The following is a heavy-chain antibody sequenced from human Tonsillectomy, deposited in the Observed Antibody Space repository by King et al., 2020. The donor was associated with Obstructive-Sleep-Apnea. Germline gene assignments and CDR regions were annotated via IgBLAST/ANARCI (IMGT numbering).Heavy chain of an antibody. CDR3: ARGNSQVRGVIIY. V-gene: IGHV3-30-3*01. CDR2: ISYDGSNK. CDR1: GFTFSSYA. J-gene: IGHJ4*02. Sequence: VQLVESGGGVVQPGRSLRLSCAASGFTFSSYAMHWVRQAPGKGLEWVAVISYDGSNKYYADSVKGRFTISRDNSKNTLYLQMNSLRAEDTAVYYCARGNSQVRGVIIYWGQGTLVTVSS. D-gene: IGHD3-10*01.